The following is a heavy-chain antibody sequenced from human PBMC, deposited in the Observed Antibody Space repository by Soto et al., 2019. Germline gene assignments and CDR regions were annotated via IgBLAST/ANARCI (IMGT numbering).Heavy chain of an antibody. V-gene: IGHV3-30*18. CDR1: GFTFSSYA. D-gene: IGHD3-16*02. Sequence: GGSLRLSCAASGFTFSSYAMHWVRQAPGEGLEWVAIMSYDGNNQYYADSVKGRFTISRDNFKNTLYLQMNSLRAEDTAVYYCAKALGELSPESFDYWGQGILVTVSS. CDR2: MSYDGNNQ. J-gene: IGHJ4*02. CDR3: AKALGELSPESFDY.